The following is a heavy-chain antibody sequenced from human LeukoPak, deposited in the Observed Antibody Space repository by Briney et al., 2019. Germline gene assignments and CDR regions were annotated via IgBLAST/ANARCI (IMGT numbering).Heavy chain of an antibody. J-gene: IGHJ4*02. V-gene: IGHV3-74*01. CDR3: ARSQGPYDY. CDR1: GFTFSSYW. Sequence: GGSLRLSCAASGFTFSSYWMHWVRQAPGKGLVWVSRNGDGSSTNYADSVKGRFTISRDNAKNTLYLQLNSLRAEDTAIYYCARSQGPYDYWGQGTLVTVSS. CDR2: NGDGSST.